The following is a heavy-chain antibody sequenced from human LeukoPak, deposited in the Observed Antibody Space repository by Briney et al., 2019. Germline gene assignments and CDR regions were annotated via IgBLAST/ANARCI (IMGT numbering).Heavy chain of an antibody. CDR1: GGSISSSRYY. CDR3: ARLAVGQQPTGDY. V-gene: IGHV4-39*01. Sequence: SETLSLTCTVSGGSISSSRYYWGWIRQPPGKGLEWIGSIYYSGSTYYNPSLKSRVTISVDTSKNQFSLKLSSVTAADTAVYYCARLAVGQQPTGDYWGQGTLVTVSS. J-gene: IGHJ4*02. D-gene: IGHD6-13*01. CDR2: IYYSGST.